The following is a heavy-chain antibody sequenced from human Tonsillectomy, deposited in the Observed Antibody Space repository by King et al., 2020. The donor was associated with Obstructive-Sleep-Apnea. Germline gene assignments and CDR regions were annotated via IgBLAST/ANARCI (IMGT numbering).Heavy chain of an antibody. CDR2: ISAENGNT. Sequence: QLVQSGAKGKKPGASAKVYCKASGYTFNNYGITWVRQAPGQGPAWMGWISAENGNTNYSQELQGKVTKTTDTSTSTAYMELGSLRSGDTAVYYCARVGGGYNLDFYYGMDVWGQGTTVTVSS. CDR3: ARVGGGYNLDFYYGMDV. J-gene: IGHJ6*02. CDR1: GYTFNNYG. V-gene: IGHV1-18*01. D-gene: IGHD5-24*01.